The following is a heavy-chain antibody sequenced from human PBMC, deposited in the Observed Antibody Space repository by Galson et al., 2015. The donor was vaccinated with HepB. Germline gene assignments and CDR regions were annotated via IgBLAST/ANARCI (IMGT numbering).Heavy chain of an antibody. Sequence: SVKVSCKASGYTFTGYYMHWVRQAPGQGLEWMGWINPNSGGTNYAQKLQGRVTMTRDTSISTAYMELSRLRSDDTAVYYCARDRQGYSKEYYYYMDVWGEGTTVTVSS. CDR3: ARDRQGYSKEYYYYMDV. D-gene: IGHD4-11*01. CDR1: GYTFTGYY. J-gene: IGHJ6*03. V-gene: IGHV1-2*02. CDR2: INPNSGGT.